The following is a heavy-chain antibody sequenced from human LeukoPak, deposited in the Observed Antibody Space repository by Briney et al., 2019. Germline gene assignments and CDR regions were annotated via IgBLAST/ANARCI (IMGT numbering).Heavy chain of an antibody. CDR3: ARIVAAAGTTDY. V-gene: IGHV6-1*01. CDR2: TYYSSKWYN. Sequence: SETLSLTCAISGDSVSSNSAAWNWIRQSPWRGLEWLGRTYYSSKWYNDYAVAVKSRITINPDTSKNQFSLQLNSVTPEDTAVYYCARIVAAAGTTDYWGQGTLVTVSS. D-gene: IGHD6-13*01. J-gene: IGHJ4*02. CDR1: GDSVSSNSAA.